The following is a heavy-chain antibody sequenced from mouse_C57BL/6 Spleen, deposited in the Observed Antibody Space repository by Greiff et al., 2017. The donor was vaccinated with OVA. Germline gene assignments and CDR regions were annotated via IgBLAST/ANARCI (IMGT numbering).Heavy chain of an antibody. Sequence: EVKLVESGAELVRPGASVKLSCTASGFNIKDDYMHWVKQRPEQGLEWIGWIDPENGDTEYASKFQGKATITADTSSNTAYLQLSSLTSEDTDVEYCTTAHYSNYRFAYWGQGTLVTVSA. J-gene: IGHJ3*01. D-gene: IGHD2-5*01. CDR3: TTAHYSNYRFAY. CDR2: IDPENGDT. CDR1: GFNIKDDY. V-gene: IGHV14-4*01.